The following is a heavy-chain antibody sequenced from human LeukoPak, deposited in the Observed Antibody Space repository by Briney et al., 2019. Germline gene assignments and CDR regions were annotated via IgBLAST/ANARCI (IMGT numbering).Heavy chain of an antibody. CDR2: IYSGGST. J-gene: IGHJ6*02. CDR1: GFTVSTNY. CDR3: ARGGEQLLAPYYYYGMDV. Sequence: GGSLRLSCAASGFTVSTNYTSWVRQTPGKGLEWVSVIYSGGSTYYTDSVKGRFTISRDNSKNTLYLQMNSLRAEDTAVYYCARGGEQLLAPYYYYGMDVWGQGTTVTASS. V-gene: IGHV3-66*02. D-gene: IGHD6-13*01.